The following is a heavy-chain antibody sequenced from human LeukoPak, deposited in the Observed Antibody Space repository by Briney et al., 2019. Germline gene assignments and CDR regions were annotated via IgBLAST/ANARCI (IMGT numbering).Heavy chain of an antibody. CDR1: GFTFSSYA. J-gene: IGHJ4*02. V-gene: IGHV3-23*01. D-gene: IGHD3-9*01. CDR3: AKDLDILTGYCFDY. CDR2: ISGSGGST. Sequence: GGSLRLSCAASGFTFSSYAMSWVRQAPGKGLEWVSAISGSGGSTYYADSVKGRFTISRDNSKNTLYLQMNSLRTEDTAVYYCAKDLDILTGYCFDYWGQGTLVTVSS.